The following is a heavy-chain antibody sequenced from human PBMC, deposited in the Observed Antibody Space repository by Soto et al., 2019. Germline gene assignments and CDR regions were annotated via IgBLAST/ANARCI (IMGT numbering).Heavy chain of an antibody. CDR1: GGSISSSSYY. V-gene: IGHV4-39*01. J-gene: IGHJ4*02. CDR2: IYYSGST. Sequence: ETLSLTCTVSGGSISSSSYYWGWIRQPPGKGLEWIGSIYYSGSTYYNPSLKSRVTISVDTSKNQFSLKLSSVTAADTAVYYCARLSGWYKGVVDYWGQGTLVTVSS. D-gene: IGHD6-19*01. CDR3: ARLSGWYKGVVDY.